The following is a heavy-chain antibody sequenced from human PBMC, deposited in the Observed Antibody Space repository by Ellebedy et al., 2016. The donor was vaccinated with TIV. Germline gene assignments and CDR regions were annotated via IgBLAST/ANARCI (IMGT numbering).Heavy chain of an antibody. CDR3: ARGLGVAVPFDY. V-gene: IGHV6-1*01. Sequence: MPSETLSLTCAISGDSVSSNSAAWNWIRQSPSRGLEWLGRTYYRSKWYNDYAVSVKSRITINPDTSKNQFSLKLSSVTAADTAVYYCARGLGVAVPFDYWGQGTLVTVSS. J-gene: IGHJ4*02. CDR2: TYYRSKWYN. D-gene: IGHD6-19*01. CDR1: GDSVSSNSAA.